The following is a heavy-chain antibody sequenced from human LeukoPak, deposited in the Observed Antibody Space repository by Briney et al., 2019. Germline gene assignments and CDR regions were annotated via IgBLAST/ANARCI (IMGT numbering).Heavy chain of an antibody. Sequence: SETLSLTCAVYGGSFSGYYWSWIRQPPGKGLEWIGEINHSGSTNYNPSLKSRVTISVDTSKNQFSLKLSSVTAADTAVYYCARGISSILPSLGYLNWFDPWGQGTLVTVSS. CDR3: ARGISSILPSLGYLNWFDP. V-gene: IGHV4-34*01. CDR2: INHSGST. J-gene: IGHJ5*02. D-gene: IGHD3-16*01. CDR1: GGSFSGYY.